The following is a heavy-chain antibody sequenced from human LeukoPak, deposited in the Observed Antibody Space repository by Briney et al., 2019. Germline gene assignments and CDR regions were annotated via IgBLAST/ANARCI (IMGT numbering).Heavy chain of an antibody. CDR2: ISAYNGNT. D-gene: IGHD6-13*01. J-gene: IGHJ6*02. CDR1: GYTFTSYG. CDR3: ARDYSSSWYDGYYYYGMDV. V-gene: IGHV1-18*01. Sequence: ASVKVSCKASGYTFTSYGISWVRQAPGQGLEWMGWISAYNGNTNYAQKLQGRATMTTDTSTSTAYMELRSLRSDDTAVYYCARDYSSSWYDGYYYYGMDVWGQGTTVTVSS.